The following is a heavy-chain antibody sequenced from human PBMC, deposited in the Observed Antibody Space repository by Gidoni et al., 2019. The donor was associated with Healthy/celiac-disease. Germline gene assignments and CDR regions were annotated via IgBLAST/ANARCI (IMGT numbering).Heavy chain of an antibody. D-gene: IGHD1-26*01. CDR1: GGTFSSYA. J-gene: IGHJ6*02. V-gene: IGHV1-69*01. Sequence: QLQLVQSGAEVKKPGSSVKVSCKASGGTFSSYANSWVRQGPGQGLAGMGGIISIFGTAKYEKKFQGRVKITEDESTSTAYMELSSLRSEDTAVYYCAREGGTGSIYYYYYGMDVWGQGTTVTVSS. CDR3: AREGGTGSIYYYYYGMDV. CDR2: IISIFGTA.